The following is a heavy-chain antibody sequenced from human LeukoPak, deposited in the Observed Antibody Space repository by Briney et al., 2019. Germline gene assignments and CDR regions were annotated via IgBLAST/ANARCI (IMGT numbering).Heavy chain of an antibody. D-gene: IGHD2-15*01. CDR1: GGSFSGYY. CDR2: INHSGST. CDR3: ARAPGYCSGGSCYSYYFDY. J-gene: IGHJ4*02. V-gene: IGHV4-34*01. Sequence: SETLSLTCAVYGGSFSGYYWSWIRQPPGKGLEWIGEINHSGSTDYDPSLKSRVTISVDTSKNQFSLKLSSVTAADTAVYYCARAPGYCSGGSCYSYYFDYWGQGTLVTVSS.